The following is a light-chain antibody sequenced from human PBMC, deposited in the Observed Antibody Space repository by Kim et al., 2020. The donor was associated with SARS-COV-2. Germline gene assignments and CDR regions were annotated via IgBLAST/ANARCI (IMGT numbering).Light chain of an antibody. CDR2: QDT. CDR1: KLGDRY. J-gene: IGLJ2*01. CDR3: QAWDSNTVYV. Sequence: SYELTQPPSVSVSPGQTASITCSGDKLGDRYTCWYQQKPGQSPMLVIYQDTKRPSGIPERFSGSNSGNTATLTISGTQAMDEADYYCQAWDSNTVYVFGG. V-gene: IGLV3-1*01.